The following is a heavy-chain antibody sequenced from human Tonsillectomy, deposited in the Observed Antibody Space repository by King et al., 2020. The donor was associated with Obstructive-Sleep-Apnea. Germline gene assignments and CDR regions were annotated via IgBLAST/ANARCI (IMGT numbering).Heavy chain of an antibody. V-gene: IGHV4-39*07. CDR2: IYYSGST. D-gene: IGHD2-21*01. J-gene: IGHJ4*02. CDR3: ARGPSLGEENDY. CDR1: GDSISTSYY. Sequence: QLHLQESGPGLVKPSETLSLTCTFSGDSISTSYYWSWIRQPPGKGLEWIGSIYYSGSTYYNPSLKSRVTISVDTSKNQFSLNLSSVTAADTAVYYCARGPSLGEENDYWGQGTLVTVSS.